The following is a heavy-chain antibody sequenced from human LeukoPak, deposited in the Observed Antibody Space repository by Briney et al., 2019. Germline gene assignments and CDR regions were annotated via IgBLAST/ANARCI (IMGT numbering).Heavy chain of an antibody. CDR2: LNQDGSKK. V-gene: IGHV3-7*01. CDR1: GFTFTNYW. Sequence: GGSLRLSCVASGFTFTNYWMSWVRQAPGKGLEWLANLNQDGSKKYYAESVKGRFTIYSDNAKNSLDLQINSLTAEDTAVYYCGRAAGDSYDYWGQGTLVTVSS. D-gene: IGHD6-19*01. CDR3: GRAAGDSYDY. J-gene: IGHJ4*02.